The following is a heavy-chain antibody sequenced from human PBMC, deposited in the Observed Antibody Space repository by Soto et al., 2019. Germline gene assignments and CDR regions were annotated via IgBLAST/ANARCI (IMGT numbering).Heavy chain of an antibody. CDR1: GYTFTSYY. V-gene: IGHV1-2*02. CDR2: INPNSGGT. D-gene: IGHD3-3*01. J-gene: IGHJ6*02. CDR3: AIPVWSGYYLYYGMDV. Sequence: ASVKVSCKASGYTFTSYYMHWVRQAPGQGLEWMGWINPNSGGTNYAQKFQGRVTMTRDTSISTAYMELSRLRSDDTAVYYCAIPVWSGYYLYYGMDVWGQGTTVTVSS.